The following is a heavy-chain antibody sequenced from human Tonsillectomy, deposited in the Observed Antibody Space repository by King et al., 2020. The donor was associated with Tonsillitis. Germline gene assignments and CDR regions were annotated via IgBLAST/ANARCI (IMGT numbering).Heavy chain of an antibody. J-gene: IGHJ4*02. D-gene: IGHD2-21*01. CDR3: ARDQGYSSFDF. CDR2: TKPDGSEN. V-gene: IGHV3-7*04. CDR1: GFTYSASW. Sequence: QLVQSGGGLVQPGGNLRLSCVASGFTYSASWMTWVRQAPGKGLEWVATTKPDGSENWYVDSVKGRFTISRDNAKNLLYLQMNSLRAEDTAVYYCARDQGYSSFDFWGQGTLVTVSS.